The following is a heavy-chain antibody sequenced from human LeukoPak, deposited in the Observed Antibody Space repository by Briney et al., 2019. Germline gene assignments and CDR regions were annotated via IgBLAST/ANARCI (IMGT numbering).Heavy chain of an antibody. Sequence: VQPGGSLRLSCAASTFTLSNYDMHWVRQATGKGLEWVSSLGIAGHTFYPDSVKGRFTISRDNAKNSLYLQMNSLRAEDTAVYFCASRSGYTSSWSAFDNWGQGTLVTVSS. CDR3: ASRSGYTSSWSAFDN. CDR1: TFTLSNYD. D-gene: IGHD6-13*01. V-gene: IGHV3-13*04. J-gene: IGHJ4*02. CDR2: LGIAGHT.